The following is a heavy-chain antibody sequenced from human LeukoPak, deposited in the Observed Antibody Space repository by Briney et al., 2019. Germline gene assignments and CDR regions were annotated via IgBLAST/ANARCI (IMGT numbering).Heavy chain of an antibody. CDR3: ARGPALATILGYYYYYGMDV. D-gene: IGHD5-12*01. V-gene: IGHV4-34*01. Sequence: SETLSLTCAVYGGSFSGYYWSWIRQPPGKGLEWIGEINHSGSTNYNPSLKSRVTISVDTSKNQFSLKLSSVTAADTAVYYCARGPALATILGYYYYYGMDVWGQGTTVTVSS. CDR1: GGSFSGYY. J-gene: IGHJ6*02. CDR2: INHSGST.